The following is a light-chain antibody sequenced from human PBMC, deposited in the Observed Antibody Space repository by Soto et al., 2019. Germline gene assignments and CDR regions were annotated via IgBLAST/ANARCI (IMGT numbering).Light chain of an antibody. CDR2: DTS. J-gene: IGKJ1*01. V-gene: IGKV3-15*01. Sequence: VVMTQSQATLSVSPGERATLSCRASQSISSKLAWFQQKAGQGPRLLIYDTSTRATGIPARFSGSGSGTEFTLTINSLQSEDFAVYYCQQYYDWWTFGQGTKVAIK. CDR1: QSISSK. CDR3: QQYYDWWT.